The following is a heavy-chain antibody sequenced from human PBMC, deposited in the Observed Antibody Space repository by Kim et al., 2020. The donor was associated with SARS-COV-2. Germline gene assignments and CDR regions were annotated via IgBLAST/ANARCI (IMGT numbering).Heavy chain of an antibody. J-gene: IGHJ4*02. CDR3: AKGTQPLYYYDSSGYYLDY. CDR1: GFTFSSYG. V-gene: IGHV3-33*06. Sequence: GGSLRLSCAASGFTFSSYGMHWVRQAPGKGLEWVAVIWYDGSNKYYADSVKGRFTISRDNSKNTLYLQMNSLRAEDTAVYYCAKGTQPLYYYDSSGYYLDYWGQGTLVTVSS. CDR2: IWYDGSNK. D-gene: IGHD3-22*01.